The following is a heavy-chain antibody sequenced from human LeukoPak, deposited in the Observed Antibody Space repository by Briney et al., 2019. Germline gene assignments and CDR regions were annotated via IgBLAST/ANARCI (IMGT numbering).Heavy chain of an antibody. V-gene: IGHV1-24*01. D-gene: IGHD3-22*01. J-gene: IGHJ3*02. CDR1: GYTLTELS. Sequence: ASVKVSCKVSGYTLTELSMHWVRRAPGKGLEWMGGFDPEDGETIYAQKFQGRVTMTEDTSTDTAYMELSSLRSEDTAVYYCATYYYDSSGLQGDAFDIWGQGTMVTVSS. CDR3: ATYYYDSSGLQGDAFDI. CDR2: FDPEDGET.